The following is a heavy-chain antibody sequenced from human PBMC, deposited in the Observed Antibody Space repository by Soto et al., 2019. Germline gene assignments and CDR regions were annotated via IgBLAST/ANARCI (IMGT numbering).Heavy chain of an antibody. Sequence: PSDTLSLTCTVSGAALSSGGYFYTWVRQPPGKGLEWLGYIYYSGSTNYNPSLKSRVTISVDTSKNQFSLKLSSVTAADTAVYYCARVGYGDYDSSGYYYSRAFDIWGQGTMVTVSS. CDR1: GAALSSGGYF. J-gene: IGHJ3*02. CDR2: IYYSGST. V-gene: IGHV4-61*08. CDR3: ARVGYGDYDSSGYYYSRAFDI. D-gene: IGHD3-22*01.